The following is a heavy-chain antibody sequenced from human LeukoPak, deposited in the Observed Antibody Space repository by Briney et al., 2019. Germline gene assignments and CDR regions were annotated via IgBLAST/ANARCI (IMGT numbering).Heavy chain of an antibody. CDR3: AKDVGKWESLHFFDY. CDR2: ISGSGAST. Sequence: GSLRLSCLTSGFTLSTNAMSWVRQAPGKGLEWISGISGSGASTYYADSVKGRFTIFRDDSRNTLYLQMNSLRGDDTAVYYCAKDVGKWESLHFFDYWGQGTLVTVSS. J-gene: IGHJ4*02. D-gene: IGHD1-26*01. CDR1: GFTLSTNA. V-gene: IGHV3-23*01.